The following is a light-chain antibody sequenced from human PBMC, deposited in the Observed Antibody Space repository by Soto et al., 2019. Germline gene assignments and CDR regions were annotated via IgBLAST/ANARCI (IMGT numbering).Light chain of an antibody. V-gene: IGKV3-11*01. CDR1: QSVSSY. CDR2: DAS. J-gene: IGKJ1*01. Sequence: EIVLTQSPATLSLSPGERATLSCRASQSVSSYLAWYQQKPGQAPRILIYDASNRATGIPARFSGSGSGTDFTLTICSLEPEDFAVYYCQQRSNWPPWTFGQGTNVEIK. CDR3: QQRSNWPPWT.